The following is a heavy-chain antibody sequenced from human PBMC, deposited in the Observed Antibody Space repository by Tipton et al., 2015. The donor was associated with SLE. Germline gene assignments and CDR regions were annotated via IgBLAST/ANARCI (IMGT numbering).Heavy chain of an antibody. J-gene: IGHJ4*02. D-gene: IGHD3-3*01. CDR2: ISGYNGNT. Sequence: QLVQSGAEIKEPGASVKVSCKASGYTFTNYDFTWVRQAHGQGLEWMGWISGYNGNTKYAQNLQGRVTMTTDTSTNTAYMELRWLTSDDTAVYYCARGYDFWSGLIDYWGQGTLVTVSS. V-gene: IGHV1-18*01. CDR1: GYTFTNYD. CDR3: ARGYDFWSGLIDY.